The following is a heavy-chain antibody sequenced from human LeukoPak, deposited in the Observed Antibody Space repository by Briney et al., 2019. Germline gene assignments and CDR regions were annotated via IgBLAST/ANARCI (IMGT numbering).Heavy chain of an antibody. V-gene: IGHV3-48*02. CDR1: GFTFSTYS. J-gene: IGHJ5*02. CDR2: ITSSGSI. Sequence: GGSLRLSCAASGFTFSTYSMNWVRQAPGKGLEWVSHITSSGSIYYADSVKGRFTISGDNAKDSLYLQMNSLRDEDTAVYFCARGSSSWYNWFDPWGQGTLVTVSS. CDR3: ARGSSSWYNWFDP. D-gene: IGHD6-13*01.